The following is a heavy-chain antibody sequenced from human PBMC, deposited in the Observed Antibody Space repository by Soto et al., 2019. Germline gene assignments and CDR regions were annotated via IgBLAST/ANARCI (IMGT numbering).Heavy chain of an antibody. J-gene: IGHJ4*02. CDR3: ARGEYSSSLGFDY. D-gene: IGHD6-6*01. V-gene: IGHV4-34*01. CDR1: GGSFSGYY. CDR2: INHSGST. Sequence: ETLSLTCAVYGGSFSGYYWSWIRQPPGKGLEWIGEINHSGSTNYNPSLKSRVTISVDTSKNQFSLKLSSVTAADTAVYYCARGEYSSSLGFDYWGQGTLVTVSS.